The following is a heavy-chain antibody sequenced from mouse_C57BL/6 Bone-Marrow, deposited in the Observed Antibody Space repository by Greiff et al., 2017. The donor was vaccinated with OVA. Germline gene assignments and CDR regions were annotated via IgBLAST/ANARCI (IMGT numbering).Heavy chain of an antibody. D-gene: IGHD1-1*01. J-gene: IGHJ2*01. CDR1: GFTFSSYG. CDR3: ARQAYYGSSYYFDY. V-gene: IGHV5-6*01. Sequence: VQRVESGGDLVKPGGSLKLSCAASGFTFSSYGMSWVRQTPDKRLEWVATISSGGSYTYYPDSVKGRFTISRDNAKNTLYLQMSSLKSEDTAMYYCARQAYYGSSYYFDYWGQGTTLTVSS. CDR2: ISSGGSYT.